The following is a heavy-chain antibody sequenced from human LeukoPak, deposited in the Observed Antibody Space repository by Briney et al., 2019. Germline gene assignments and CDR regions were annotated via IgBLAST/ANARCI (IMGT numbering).Heavy chain of an antibody. CDR3: ARLLGAND. V-gene: IGHV3-72*01. CDR2: CRDKANSYTT. CDR1: GFTFTDHS. J-gene: IGHJ4*02. Sequence: PGGSLRLSCVASGFTFTDHSMDWVRQAPGKGLEWVGRCRDKANSYTTEYAASVKGRFTISRDDSKNSLYLQMNSLETEDTAVYYCARLLGANDWGRGTLVTVSS. D-gene: IGHD1-26*01.